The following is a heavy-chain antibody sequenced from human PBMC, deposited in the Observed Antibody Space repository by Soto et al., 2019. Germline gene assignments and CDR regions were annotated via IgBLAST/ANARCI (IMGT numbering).Heavy chain of an antibody. CDR3: ARDGDDRRGSYPQNAY. J-gene: IGHJ1*01. V-gene: IGHV1-18*01. D-gene: IGHD3-22*01. CDR1: GYTFTSYG. CDR2: ISAYNGNT. Sequence: SVKVSCKASGYTFTSYGISWLRQAPGQGLDWMGLISAYNGNTNYAQKLQGRVTMTTDTSTRTAYMELRSLRSDDTAVYYCARDGDDRRGSYPQNAYWGNRTLVTVSS.